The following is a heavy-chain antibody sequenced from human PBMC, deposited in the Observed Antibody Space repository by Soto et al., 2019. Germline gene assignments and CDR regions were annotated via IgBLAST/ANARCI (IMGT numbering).Heavy chain of an antibody. Sequence: EVQLVESGGVVVQPGGSLRLSCAASGFTFDDFSMHWVRQAPGKGLEWVSLIGRDGIYTYYADSVKGRFTISRDNSKNSLYLQMNSLTTEDTAFYFCAKEKHDASWTSFDYWGQGTLVPVSS. V-gene: IGHV3-43*01. CDR2: IGRDGIYT. D-gene: IGHD2-2*01. CDR3: AKEKHDASWTSFDY. J-gene: IGHJ4*02. CDR1: GFTFDDFS.